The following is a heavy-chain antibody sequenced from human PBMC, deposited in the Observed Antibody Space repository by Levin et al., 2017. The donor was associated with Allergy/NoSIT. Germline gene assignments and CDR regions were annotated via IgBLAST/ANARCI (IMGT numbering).Heavy chain of an antibody. CDR2: INPSGGST. D-gene: IGHD2-15*01. J-gene: IGHJ1*01. Sequence: ASVKVSCKASGYTFTSYYMHWVRQAPGQGLEWMGIINPSGGSTSYAQKFQGRVTMTRDTSTSTVYMELSSLRSEDTAVYYCARDLARGDKGYCSGGSCYEYFQHWGQGTLVTVSS. CDR1: GYTFTSYY. V-gene: IGHV1-46*01. CDR3: ARDLARGDKGYCSGGSCYEYFQH.